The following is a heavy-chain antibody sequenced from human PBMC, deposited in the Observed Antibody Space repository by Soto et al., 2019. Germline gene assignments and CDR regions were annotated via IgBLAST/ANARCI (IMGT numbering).Heavy chain of an antibody. Sequence: SETLSLTCTVSGGSISSGDYYWSWIRQPPGKGLEWIGYIYYSGSTYYNPSLKSRVTISVDTSKNQFSLKLSSVTAADTAVYYCARGFLQFYGEYLDYWGQGTLVTVSS. CDR2: IYYSGST. D-gene: IGHD4-17*01. V-gene: IGHV4-30-4*01. CDR1: GGSISSGDYY. CDR3: ARGFLQFYGEYLDY. J-gene: IGHJ4*02.